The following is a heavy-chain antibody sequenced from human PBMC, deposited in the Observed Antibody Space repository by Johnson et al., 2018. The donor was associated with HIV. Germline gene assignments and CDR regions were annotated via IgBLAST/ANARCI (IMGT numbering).Heavy chain of an antibody. CDR3: ARDRVGSGGKGSFDI. J-gene: IGHJ3*02. D-gene: IGHD4-23*01. Sequence: EVQLVESGGGVVQPGRSLRLSCAASGFTFSSYWMSWVRQAPGKGLEWVSAISGSGRSTYYADSVKGRFTISRDNAKNTLYLQMNSLRAEDTALYFCARDRVGSGGKGSFDIWGQGTMVTVSS. CDR2: ISGSGRST. V-gene: IGHV3-23*04. CDR1: GFTFSSYW.